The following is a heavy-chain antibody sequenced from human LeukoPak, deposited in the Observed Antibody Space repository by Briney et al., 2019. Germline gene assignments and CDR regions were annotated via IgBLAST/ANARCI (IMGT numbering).Heavy chain of an antibody. CDR3: AKGKGIAAAGRDY. D-gene: IGHD6-13*01. Sequence: PGGSLRLSCAASGFTFSSYGMHWVRQAPGKGLEWVAFIRYDGSNKYYADSVKGRFTISRDNSKNTLYLQMNSLRAEDTAVYYCAKGKGIAAAGRDYWGQGTLVTVSS. V-gene: IGHV3-30*02. CDR2: IRYDGSNK. CDR1: GFTFSSYG. J-gene: IGHJ4*02.